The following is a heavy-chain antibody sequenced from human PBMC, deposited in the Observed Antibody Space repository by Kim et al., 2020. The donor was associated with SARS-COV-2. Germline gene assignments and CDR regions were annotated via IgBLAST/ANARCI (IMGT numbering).Heavy chain of an antibody. D-gene: IGHD2-15*01. Sequence: NYAQKLQGRVTMTTDKSTSSAYMELRSLRSDDTAVYYCARGVNVRIWAYDYWGQGTLVTVSS. V-gene: IGHV1-18*01. CDR3: ARGVNVRIWAYDY. J-gene: IGHJ4*02.